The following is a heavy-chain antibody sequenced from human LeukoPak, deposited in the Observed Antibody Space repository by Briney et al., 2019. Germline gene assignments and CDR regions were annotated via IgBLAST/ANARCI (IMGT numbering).Heavy chain of an antibody. CDR1: GYTFINYY. D-gene: IGHD1-26*01. CDR2: INPTGSGT. V-gene: IGHV1-46*01. CDR3: ARDNSVGNNAWWFDP. Sequence: ASVKVSCKASGYTFINYYMHWVRQAPGQGLEWVGLINPTGSGTLYAQKFQGRVTMTRDMSTSTDYMELSSLRFEDTAVYYCARDNSVGNNAWWFDPWGQGTLVTVSS. J-gene: IGHJ5*02.